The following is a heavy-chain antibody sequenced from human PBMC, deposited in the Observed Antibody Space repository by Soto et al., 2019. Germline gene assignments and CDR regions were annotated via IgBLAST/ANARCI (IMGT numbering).Heavy chain of an antibody. J-gene: IGHJ5*02. CDR1: GGSISSGGYS. Sequence: SETLSLTCAVSGGSISSGGYSWSWIRQPPGKGLEWIGYIYHSGSTYYNPSLKSRVTISVDRSKNQFSLKLSSVTAADTAVYYCARSSYGRSLNWFDPWGQGTLVTVSS. D-gene: IGHD1-26*01. V-gene: IGHV4-30-2*01. CDR3: ARSSYGRSLNWFDP. CDR2: IYHSGST.